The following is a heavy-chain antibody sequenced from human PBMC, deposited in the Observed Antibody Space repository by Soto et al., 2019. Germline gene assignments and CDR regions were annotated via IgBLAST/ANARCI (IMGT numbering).Heavy chain of an antibody. CDR2: ISSNGGST. D-gene: IGHD3-10*01. V-gene: IGHV3-64*01. CDR3: HLSSAGGAFDI. J-gene: IGHJ3*02. CDR1: EFTSSTYA. Sequence: EVQLVESGGGLVQPGGPRRLSWAPSEFTSSTYASHWVPQAPGKGLEYVSAISSNGGSTYYANSVKGRFTISRDNSKNTLYLQMGSLRAEDMAVYYCHLSSAGGAFDIWGQGTMVTVSS.